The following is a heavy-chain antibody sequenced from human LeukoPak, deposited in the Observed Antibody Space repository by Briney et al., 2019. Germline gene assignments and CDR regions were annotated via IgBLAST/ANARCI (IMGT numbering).Heavy chain of an antibody. V-gene: IGHV3-23*01. J-gene: IGHJ5*02. D-gene: IGHD6-13*01. CDR1: GFTFSSYA. CDR2: ISGSGGST. CDR3: AKDRSIAAAGVDWFDP. Sequence: GGSLRLSCAASGFTFSSYAMSWVRQAPGKGLEWVSAISGSGGSTYYADSVKGRFTISRDNSKNALYLQMNSLRAEDRAVYYCAKDRSIAAAGVDWFDPWGQGTLVTVSS.